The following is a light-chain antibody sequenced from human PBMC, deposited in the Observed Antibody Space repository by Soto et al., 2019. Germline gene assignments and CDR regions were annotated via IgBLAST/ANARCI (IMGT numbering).Light chain of an antibody. V-gene: IGLV3-21*04. CDR2: YDS. CDR1: IIGSKS. J-gene: IGLJ2*01. Sequence: SYELTQPPSVSVAPGKTARITCGGNIIGSKSVHWYQQKPGQAPVLVIYYDSDRPSGIPERFSGSNSGNTATLTISRVEAEDEADYYCQVWDSSSDHVVFGGGTKLTVL. CDR3: QVWDSSSDHVV.